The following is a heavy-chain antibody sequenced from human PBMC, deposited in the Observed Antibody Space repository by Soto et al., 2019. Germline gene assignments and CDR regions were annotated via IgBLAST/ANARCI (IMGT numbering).Heavy chain of an antibody. V-gene: IGHV4-4*07. CDR2: MHTSGST. CDR3: AKFGMATTKRSPPYYIDY. J-gene: IGHJ4*02. D-gene: IGHD1-1*01. Sequence: PSETLSLTCTVSGGSIRGYYWSWIRQSAGMGLEWIGRMHTSGSTNYNPSLKSRVTISVDMSKNQISLKLTSVTAADTAVYYCAKFGMATTKRSPPYYIDYWGQGALVTVSS. CDR1: GGSIRGYY.